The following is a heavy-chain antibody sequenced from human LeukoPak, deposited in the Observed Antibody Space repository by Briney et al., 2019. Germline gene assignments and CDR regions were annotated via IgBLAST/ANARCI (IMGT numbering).Heavy chain of an antibody. D-gene: IGHD2-15*01. CDR3: AREGCSGGSCYYNWFDP. Sequence: GGSLRLSCAASGFTFSSYWMSWVRQAPGKGLEWVANTNQDGSEKYYVDSVKGRFTISRDNAKNSLYLQMNSLRAEDTAVYYCAREGCSGGSCYYNWFDPWGQGTLVTVSS. V-gene: IGHV3-7*01. CDR2: TNQDGSEK. J-gene: IGHJ5*02. CDR1: GFTFSSYW.